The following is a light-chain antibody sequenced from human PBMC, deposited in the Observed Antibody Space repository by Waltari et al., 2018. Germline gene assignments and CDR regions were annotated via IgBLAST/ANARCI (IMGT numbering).Light chain of an antibody. V-gene: IGKV1-17*01. J-gene: IGKJ4*01. CDR2: AAT. CDR1: QGIGNY. CDR3: LQHNSYPLT. Sequence: DIQMTQSQSSLSASVGDTVTFSGRACQGIGNYVHWFQQKPGKAPKLLIDAATTLQSGVPSRFSGSGSGTEFTLTINSLQPEDFATYYCLQHNSYPLTFGGGTKVEIK.